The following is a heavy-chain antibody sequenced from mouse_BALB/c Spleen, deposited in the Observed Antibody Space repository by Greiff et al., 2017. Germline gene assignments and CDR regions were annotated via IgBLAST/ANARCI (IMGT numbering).Heavy chain of an antibody. V-gene: IGHV1-87*01. Sequence: VQLQQSGAELARPGASVKLSCKASGYTFTSYWMQWVKQRPGQGLEWIGAIYPGDGDTRYTQKFKGKATLTADKSSSTAYMQLSSLASEDSAVYYCARGLITTATSFAYWGQGTLVTVSA. CDR1: GYTFTSYW. J-gene: IGHJ3*01. D-gene: IGHD1-2*01. CDR3: ARGLITTATSFAY. CDR2: IYPGDGDT.